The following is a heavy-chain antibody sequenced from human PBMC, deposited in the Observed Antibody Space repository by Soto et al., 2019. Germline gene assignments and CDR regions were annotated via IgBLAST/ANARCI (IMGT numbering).Heavy chain of an antibody. D-gene: IGHD6-6*01. Sequence: PSETLSLTFTVSGGSISSSSYYWGWIRQPPGKGLEWIGSIYYSGSTYYNTSLKSRVTISVDTSKNQFSMKLSSVTAADTAVYYRARGRSVYYYYYYMDVWGKGTTVT. J-gene: IGHJ6*03. CDR1: GGSISSSSYY. CDR2: IYYSGST. V-gene: IGHV4-39*01. CDR3: ARGRSVYYYYYYMDV.